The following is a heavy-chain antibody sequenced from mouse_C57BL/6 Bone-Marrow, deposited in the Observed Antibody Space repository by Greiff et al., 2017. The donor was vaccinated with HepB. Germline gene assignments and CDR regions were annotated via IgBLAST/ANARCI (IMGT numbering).Heavy chain of an antibody. CDR1: GYSITSGYY. V-gene: IGHV3-6*01. J-gene: IGHJ2*01. CDR3: ARGGFYYYGSSYEYYFDY. D-gene: IGHD1-1*01. CDR2: ISYDGSN. Sequence: VQLKESGPGLVKPSQSLSLTCSVTGYSITSGYYWNWIRQFPGNKLEWMGYISYDGSNNYNPSLKNRISITRDTSKNQFFLKLNSVTTEDTATYYCARGGFYYYGSSYEYYFDYWGQGTTLTVSS.